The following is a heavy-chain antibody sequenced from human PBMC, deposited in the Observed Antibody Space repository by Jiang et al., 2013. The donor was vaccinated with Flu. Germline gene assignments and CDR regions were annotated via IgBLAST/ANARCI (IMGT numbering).Heavy chain of an antibody. CDR1: GGSISSNDYY. CDR3: ARKAVTAFAFDY. CDR2: IYTSGST. D-gene: IGHD4-11*01. V-gene: IGHV4-61*02. Sequence: GSGLVKPSQTLSLTCTVSGGSISSNDYYWSWIRQPAGKGLEWIGRIYTSGSTNYNPSLKSRVTISVDTSKNQFSLKLSSVTAADTAVYYCARKAVTAFAFDYWGQGTLVTVSS. J-gene: IGHJ4*02.